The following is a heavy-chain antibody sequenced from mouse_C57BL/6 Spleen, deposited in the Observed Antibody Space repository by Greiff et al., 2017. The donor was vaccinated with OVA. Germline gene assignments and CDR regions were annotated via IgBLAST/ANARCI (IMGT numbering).Heavy chain of an antibody. CDR2: ISNGGGST. J-gene: IGHJ1*03. CDR3: ARRYGNYGGYFDV. V-gene: IGHV5-12*01. D-gene: IGHD2-10*02. Sequence: DVHLVESGGGLVQPGGSLKLSCAASGFTFSDYYMYWVRQTPEKRLEWVAYISNGGGSTYYPDTVKGRFTISRDNAKNTLYLQMSRLKSEDTAMYYCARRYGNYGGYFDVWGTGTTVTVSS. CDR1: GFTFSDYY.